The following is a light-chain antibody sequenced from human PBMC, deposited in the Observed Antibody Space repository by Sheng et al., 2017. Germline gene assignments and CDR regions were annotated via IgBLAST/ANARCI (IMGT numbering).Light chain of an antibody. V-gene: IGKV1-33*01. CDR3: QQYDSPQIT. CDR2: DAS. CDR1: QGISGS. Sequence: DIQLTQSPSSLSASLGDRVTLTCRASQGISGSLAWYQQKPGKAPKLLIYDASNLETGVPSRFSGTGSGTDFSFTISSLQPEDIATYYCQQYDSPQITFGQGTRLEIK. J-gene: IGKJ5*01.